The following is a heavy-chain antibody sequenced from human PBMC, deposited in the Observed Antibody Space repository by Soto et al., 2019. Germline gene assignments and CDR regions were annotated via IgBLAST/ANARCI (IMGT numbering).Heavy chain of an antibody. J-gene: IGHJ4*02. CDR2: ISYDESNK. Sequence: QVQLVESGGGVVQPGWSLKLSCLASGFTFNDYAMHWVRQAPGKGLEWVALISYDESNKDYADSVKGRFTISRDNSKNALYLQINSLRSEDTAVYYCAKLRLATYDFWGGCDSWGQGTLVTVSS. CDR1: GFTFNDYA. D-gene: IGHD3-3*01. V-gene: IGHV3-30*18. CDR3: AKLRLATYDFWGGCDS.